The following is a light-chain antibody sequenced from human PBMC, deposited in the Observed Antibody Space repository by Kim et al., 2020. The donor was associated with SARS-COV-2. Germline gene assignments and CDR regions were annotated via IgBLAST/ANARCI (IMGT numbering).Light chain of an antibody. CDR2: NTD. CDR1: SGSVSTTYF. J-gene: IGLJ3*02. CDR3: VLYLGNGISV. Sequence: QTVVTQEPSFSVSPGGTVTLTCGLNSGSVSTTYFPSWYQQTPGQSPRTLIFNTDTRSFGVSDRFSGSILGNKAALTITGAQADDESDYYCVLYLGNGISVFGGGTKLTVL. V-gene: IGLV8-61*01.